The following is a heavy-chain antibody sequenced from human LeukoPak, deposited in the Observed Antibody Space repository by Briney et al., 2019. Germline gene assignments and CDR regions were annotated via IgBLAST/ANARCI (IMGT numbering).Heavy chain of an antibody. V-gene: IGHV1-69*04. CDR3: AREDGDGYNFFDY. CDR2: IIPILGIA. J-gene: IGHJ4*02. Sequence: SVKVSCKASGYTFTSYAISWVRQAPGQGLEWMGRIIPILGIANYAQKFQGRVTITADKSTSTAYMELSSLRSEDTAVYYCAREDGDGYNFFDYWGQGTLVTVSS. D-gene: IGHD5-24*01. CDR1: GYTFTSYA.